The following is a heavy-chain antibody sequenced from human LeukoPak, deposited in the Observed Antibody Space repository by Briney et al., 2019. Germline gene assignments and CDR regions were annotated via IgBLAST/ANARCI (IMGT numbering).Heavy chain of an antibody. CDR2: ISYDGSNK. D-gene: IGHD6-13*01. CDR1: GFTFSSYA. Sequence: GGSLRLSCAVSGFTFSSYAMHWVRQAPGKGLEWVAVISYDGSNKYYADFVKGRFTISRDHSKNTLYLQMNSLRPEDTAVYYCARDGIAAAGTGYFDNWGQGTLVTVSS. J-gene: IGHJ4*02. CDR3: ARDGIAAAGTGYFDN. V-gene: IGHV3-30-3*01.